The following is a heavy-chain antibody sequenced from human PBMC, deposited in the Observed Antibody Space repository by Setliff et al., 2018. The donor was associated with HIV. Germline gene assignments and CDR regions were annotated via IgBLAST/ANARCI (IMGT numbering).Heavy chain of an antibody. CDR2: IYYVGWS. J-gene: IGHJ5*02. Sequence: SETLSLTCSVSGGSLQGYYWSWIRQPAGKGLQWIGRIYYVGWSKYNPSLEDRVTMSVDTSNNQFSLSLTSVTAADTAVYYCVRSIHGGGSEPFDTWGQGIQVTSPQ. V-gene: IGHV4-4*07. CDR3: VRSIHGGGSEPFDT. CDR1: GGSLQGYY. D-gene: IGHD3-10*01.